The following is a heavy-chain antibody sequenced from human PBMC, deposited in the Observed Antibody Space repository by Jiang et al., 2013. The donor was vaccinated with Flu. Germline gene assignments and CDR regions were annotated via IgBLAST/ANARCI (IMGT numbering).Heavy chain of an antibody. CDR1: GGTFSSYA. CDR2: IIPIFGTA. Sequence: QLVESGAEVKKPGSSVKVSCKASGGTFSSYAISWVRQAPGQGLEWMGGIIPIFGTANYAQKFQGRVTITADESTSTAYMELSSLRSEDTAVYYCARDSSPYYYYGSGSYFANIPHFDYWGQGTLVTVSS. J-gene: IGHJ4*02. CDR3: ARDSSPYYYYGSGSYFANIPHFDY. D-gene: IGHD3-10*01. V-gene: IGHV1-69*01.